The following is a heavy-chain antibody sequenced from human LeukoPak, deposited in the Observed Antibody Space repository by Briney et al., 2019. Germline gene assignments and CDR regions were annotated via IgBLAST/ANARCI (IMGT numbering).Heavy chain of an antibody. CDR3: ARAPVMVRGVLDY. D-gene: IGHD3-10*01. CDR2: IWYDGSNK. CDR1: GFTFSSYG. Sequence: RGSLRLSCAASGFTFSSYGMHWVRQAPGKGLEWVAVIWYDGSNKYYADSVKGRFTISRDNSKNTLYLQMNSLRAEDTAVYYCARAPVMVRGVLDYWGQGTLVTVSS. J-gene: IGHJ4*02. V-gene: IGHV3-33*01.